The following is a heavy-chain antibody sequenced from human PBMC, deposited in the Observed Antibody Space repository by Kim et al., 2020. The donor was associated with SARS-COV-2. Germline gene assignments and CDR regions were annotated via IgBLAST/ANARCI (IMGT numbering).Heavy chain of an antibody. Sequence: SETLSLTCTVSGGSISSSSYYWGWIRQPPGKGLEWIGRIDYSGSTYYNPSLKSRVTTSVDTSKNQFSLKLNSVTAADTAVYYCSRVRCSVGACPLDPWG. J-gene: IGHJ5*02. CDR2: IDYSGST. CDR1: GGSISSSSYY. D-gene: IGHD2-8*02. V-gene: IGHV4-39*01. CDR3: SRVRCSVGACPLDP.